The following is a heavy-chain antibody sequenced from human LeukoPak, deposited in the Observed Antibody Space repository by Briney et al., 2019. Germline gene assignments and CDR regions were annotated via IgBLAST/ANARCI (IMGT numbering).Heavy chain of an antibody. D-gene: IGHD3-10*01. CDR3: ARSQNYYGSGDY. V-gene: IGHV4-61*03. J-gene: IGHJ4*02. CDR1: GDSFSNGNYY. CDR2: IYYTGKT. Sequence: SETLSLTCTVSGDSFSNGNYYWSWLRQPPGKALEWIGYIYYTGKTYYHPSLEGRATILVDTSRNHFSVKLSSVTAADTAVYYCARSQNYYGSGDYWSQGTLVTVSS.